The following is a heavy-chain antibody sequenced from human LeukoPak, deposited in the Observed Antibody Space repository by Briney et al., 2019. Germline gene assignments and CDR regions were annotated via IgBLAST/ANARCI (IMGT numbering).Heavy chain of an antibody. V-gene: IGHV3-9*01. Sequence: PGRSLRLSCAASGFTFDDYALHWVRQAPGKGLEWVSGISWNSGSIGYADSVKGRFTISRDNAKNSLYLQMNSLRAEDTALYYCAKEGKRATIPYYYMDVWGKGTTVTVSS. CDR3: AKEGKRATIPYYYMDV. CDR1: GFTFDDYA. D-gene: IGHD5-24*01. J-gene: IGHJ6*03. CDR2: ISWNSGSI.